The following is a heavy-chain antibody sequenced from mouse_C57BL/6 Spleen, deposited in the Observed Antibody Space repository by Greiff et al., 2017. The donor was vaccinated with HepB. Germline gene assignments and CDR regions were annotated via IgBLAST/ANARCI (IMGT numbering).Heavy chain of an antibody. V-gene: IGHV1-52*01. CDR1: GYTFTGYW. CDR2: IDPSDSET. J-gene: IGHJ4*01. CDR3: ARKRDYAMDY. Sequence: VQLQQSGAELMKPGASVKLSCKATGYTFTGYWMHWVKQRPIQGLEWIGNIDPSDSETHYNQKFKDKATLTVDKSSSTAYMQLSSLTSEDSAVYYCARKRDYAMDYWGQGTSVTVSS.